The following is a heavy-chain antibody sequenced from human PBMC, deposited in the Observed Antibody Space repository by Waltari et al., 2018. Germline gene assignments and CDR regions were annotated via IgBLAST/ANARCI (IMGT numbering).Heavy chain of an antibody. CDR2: IVVGSGNT. V-gene: IGHV1-58*02. CDR1: GFTFTRSA. J-gene: IGHJ3*02. Sequence: QMQLVQSGPEVKKPGTSVKVSCKASGFTFTRSAMQWVRQARGQRLEWIGWIVVGSGNTNYAQKFQERVTITRDMSTSTAYMELSSLRSEDTAVYYCAALVDIVATDAFDIWGQGTMVTVSS. CDR3: AALVDIVATDAFDI. D-gene: IGHD5-12*01.